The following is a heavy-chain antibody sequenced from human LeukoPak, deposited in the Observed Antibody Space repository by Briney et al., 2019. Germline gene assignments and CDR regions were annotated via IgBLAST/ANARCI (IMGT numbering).Heavy chain of an antibody. Sequence: PSETLSLTCTVSGGSISSYYWSWIRQPPGKGLEWIGYIYYSGSTNYNPSLKSRVTISVDTSKNQFSLKLSSVTAADTAVYYCARAGLGASTLRYYYYYYMDVWGKGTTVTVSS. V-gene: IGHV4-59*12. J-gene: IGHJ6*03. D-gene: IGHD3-16*01. CDR1: GGSISSYY. CDR2: IYYSGST. CDR3: ARAGLGASTLRYYYYYYMDV.